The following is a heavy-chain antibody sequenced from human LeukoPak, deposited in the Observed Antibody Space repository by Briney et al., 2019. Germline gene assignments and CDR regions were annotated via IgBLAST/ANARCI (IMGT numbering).Heavy chain of an antibody. Sequence: ASVKVSCKASGYTFTSYDINWVRQATGQGLEWMGWMNPNSGNTGYAQKFQGRVTMTRNTSISTACMELSSLRSEDTAVYYCAREERSSTTGHYYGMDVWGQGTTVTVSS. CDR1: GYTFTSYD. CDR3: AREERSSTTGHYYGMDV. J-gene: IGHJ6*02. V-gene: IGHV1-8*01. D-gene: IGHD2/OR15-2a*01. CDR2: MNPNSGNT.